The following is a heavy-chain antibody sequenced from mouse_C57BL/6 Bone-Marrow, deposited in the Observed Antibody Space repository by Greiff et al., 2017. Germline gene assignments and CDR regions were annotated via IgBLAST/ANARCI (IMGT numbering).Heavy chain of an antibody. Sequence: QVQLKESGAELVRPGTSVKVSCKASGYAFTNYLIEWVKQRPGQGLEWIGVINPGSGGTNYNEKLKGKATLTADKSSSTAYMQLSSLTSEDSAVYFCARRYYGSIPYAMDYWGQGTSVTVSS. J-gene: IGHJ4*01. CDR3: ARRYYGSIPYAMDY. CDR1: GYAFTNYL. V-gene: IGHV1-54*01. D-gene: IGHD1-1*01. CDR2: INPGSGGT.